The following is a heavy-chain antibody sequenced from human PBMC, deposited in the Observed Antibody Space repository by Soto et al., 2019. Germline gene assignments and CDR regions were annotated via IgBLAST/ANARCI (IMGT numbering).Heavy chain of an antibody. CDR3: AREHYYSYYYMDV. V-gene: IGHV4-59*01. CDR2: IYYSGST. CDR1: GGSISSYY. Sequence: QVQLQESGPGLVKPSGTLSLTCTVSGGSISSYYWNWIRQPPGKGLEWIGYIYYSGSTSYNPSLSSRVTISLDTSKNQFSLKLSSVTAADTAVYYCAREHYYSYYYMDVWGKGTTVTVSS. J-gene: IGHJ6*03.